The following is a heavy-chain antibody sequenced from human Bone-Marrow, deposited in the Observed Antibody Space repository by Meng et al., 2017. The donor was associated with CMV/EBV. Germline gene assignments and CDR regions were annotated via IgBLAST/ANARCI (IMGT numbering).Heavy chain of an antibody. CDR3: AKVGDIVVVPAANYFDY. Sequence: GESLKISCAASGFTFSSYSMNWVRQAPGKGLEWVAFIRYDGSNKYYADSVKGRFTISRDNSKNTLYLQMNSLRAEDTAVYYCAKVGDIVVVPAANYFDYWGQGTLVTVSS. CDR1: GFTFSSYS. J-gene: IGHJ4*02. CDR2: IRYDGSNK. D-gene: IGHD2-2*01. V-gene: IGHV3-30*02.